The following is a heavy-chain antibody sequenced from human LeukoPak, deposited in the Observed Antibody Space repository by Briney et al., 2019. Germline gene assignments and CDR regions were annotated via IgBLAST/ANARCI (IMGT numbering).Heavy chain of an antibody. CDR3: ARHGSDYSFDY. J-gene: IGHJ4*02. D-gene: IGHD3-22*01. CDR1: GGSFSGYY. V-gene: IGHV4-59*08. CDR2: ISYSGST. Sequence: PSETLSLTCAVYGGSFSGYYWSWIRQPPGKGLEWIGYISYSGSTNYNPSLKSRVTISVDTSKNQFSLKLRSVTAADTAVYYCARHGSDYSFDYWGQGTLVTVSS.